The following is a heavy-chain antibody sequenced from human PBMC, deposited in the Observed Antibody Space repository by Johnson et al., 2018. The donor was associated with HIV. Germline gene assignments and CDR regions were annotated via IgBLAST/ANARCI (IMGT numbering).Heavy chain of an antibody. CDR1: GFTFSDYY. CDR2: ISSSGSTI. J-gene: IGHJ3*02. D-gene: IGHD5-18*01. CDR3: ARSNTAMMYDAFDI. V-gene: IGHV3-11*04. Sequence: VQLVESGGGLVKPGGSLRLSCAASGFTFSDYYMSWIRQAPGKGLEWVSYISSSGSTIYYADSVKGRFTISRDYAKNSLYLQINSLRAEDTAGYYWARSNTAMMYDAFDIWGQGTMVTVSS.